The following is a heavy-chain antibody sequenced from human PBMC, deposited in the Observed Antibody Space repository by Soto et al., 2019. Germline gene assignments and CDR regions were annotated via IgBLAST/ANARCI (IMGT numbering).Heavy chain of an antibody. CDR2: ISAHNGNT. D-gene: IGHD6-6*01. CDR1: GYTFTSYG. J-gene: IGHJ4*02. V-gene: IGHV1-18*01. Sequence: ASVKVSCKASGYTFTSYGISWVRQAPGQGLEWMGWISAHNGNTNYAQKLQGRVTMTTDTSTSTAYMELRSLRSDDTAVYYCARDGMEYSSSSYYFDYWGQGTLVTVSS. CDR3: ARDGMEYSSSSYYFDY.